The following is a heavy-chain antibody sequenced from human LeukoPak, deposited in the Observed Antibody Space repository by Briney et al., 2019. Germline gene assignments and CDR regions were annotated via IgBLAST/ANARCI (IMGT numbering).Heavy chain of an antibody. Sequence: GESLKISCKGSGYSFTSYWIGWVRQMPGKGLEWMGIIYPGDSDTRYSPSFQGQVTISADKSISTAYLQWSSLKAPDTAMYYCARPLVGATGPYYFDYWGQGTLVTVSS. CDR2: IYPGDSDT. V-gene: IGHV5-51*01. CDR3: ARPLVGATGPYYFDY. D-gene: IGHD1-26*01. J-gene: IGHJ4*02. CDR1: GYSFTSYW.